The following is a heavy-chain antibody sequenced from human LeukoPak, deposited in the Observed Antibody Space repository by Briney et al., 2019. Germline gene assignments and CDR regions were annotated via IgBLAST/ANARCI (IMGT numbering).Heavy chain of an antibody. CDR2: IDPDTGDT. CDR1: GYTFIDHY. CDR3: ARAGHNSNSGGYDF. Sequence: GASVKVSCKPSGYTFIDHYLHWLRQAPGQGLKSLGWIDPDTGDTNYPQKFQGRVTMSRDTSSSTAYMELNRLRSDDTAVYYCARAGHNSNSGGYDFWGLGTLVTVSS. J-gene: IGHJ4*02. D-gene: IGHD3-22*01. V-gene: IGHV1-2*02.